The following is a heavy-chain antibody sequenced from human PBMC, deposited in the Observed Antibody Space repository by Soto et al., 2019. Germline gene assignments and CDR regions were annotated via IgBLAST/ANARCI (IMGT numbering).Heavy chain of an antibody. CDR2: IDPSDSYT. CDR3: ARLNPYYDKAADY. V-gene: IGHV5-10-1*01. Sequence: GESLKISCKASGYSFTSYWISWVRQMPGKGLEWMGRIDPSDSYTNYSPSFRGHVTISADKSIGTAYLQWSSLKASDTAMYFCARLNPYYDKAADYWGQGTLVTVSS. D-gene: IGHD3-22*01. CDR1: GYSFTSYW. J-gene: IGHJ4*02.